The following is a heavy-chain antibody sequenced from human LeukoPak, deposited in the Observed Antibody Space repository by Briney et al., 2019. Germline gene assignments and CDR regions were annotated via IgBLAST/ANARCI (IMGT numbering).Heavy chain of an antibody. J-gene: IGHJ5*02. CDR1: GSLFTSYW. V-gene: IGHV5-51*01. CDR3: ARRTYYYDSSGPNWFDP. Sequence: GESLQISCKGSGSLFTSYWIGGVRQMPGKGLEGMGSIYPGDSDTRYSPSFQGQVTISADKSISTAYLQWSSLKASDTAMYYCARRTYYYDSSGPNWFDPWGQGTLVTVSS. D-gene: IGHD3-22*01. CDR2: IYPGDSDT.